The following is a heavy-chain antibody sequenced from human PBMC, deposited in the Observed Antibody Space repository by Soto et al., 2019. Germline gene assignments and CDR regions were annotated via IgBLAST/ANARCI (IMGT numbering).Heavy chain of an antibody. V-gene: IGHV3-15*01. CDR2: IKSKTDGGTT. D-gene: IGHD6-19*01. CDR3: TTVIAVAGILFDY. J-gene: IGHJ4*02. CDR1: GFTFSNAW. Sequence: EVQLVESGGGLVKPGGSLRLSCAASGFTFSNAWMSWVRQAPGKGLEWVGRIKSKTDGGTTDYAAPVKGRFTISRDDSKNTLYLQMNSLKTEDTAVYYCTTVIAVAGILFDYWGQGTLVTVSS.